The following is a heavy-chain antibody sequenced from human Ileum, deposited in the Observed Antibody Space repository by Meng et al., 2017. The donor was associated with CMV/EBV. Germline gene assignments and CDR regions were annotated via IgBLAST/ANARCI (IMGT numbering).Heavy chain of an antibody. CDR3: ARGGSSRGGSEGLDY. CDR1: GFSLSTYW. CDR2: IKWDGILT. D-gene: IGHD3-10*01. Sequence: GESLKTSCTASGFSLSTYWMHWVRPPPGEGLVWVSHIKWDGILTTYTDSVKGRFTISRDIAKNAFYLQMNSLRVEDTAVYFCARGGSSRGGSEGLDYWGQGTRVTVSS. J-gene: IGHJ4*02. V-gene: IGHV3-74*03.